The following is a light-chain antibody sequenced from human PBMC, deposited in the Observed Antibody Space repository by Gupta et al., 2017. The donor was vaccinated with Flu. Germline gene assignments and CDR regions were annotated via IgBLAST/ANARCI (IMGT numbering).Light chain of an antibody. CDR1: QSISRY. CDR2: AAS. V-gene: IGKV1-39*01. CDR3: QQSDSTAIT. Sequence: DIQMTQSPSPRSASVRDKVTITCRASQSISRYLNWYQQKPGKAPKLLIYAASSLQSGGPSRFIGSGSGTDFTLTISRLQPEECATYYCQQSDSTAITFGGGTKVEIK. J-gene: IGKJ4*01.